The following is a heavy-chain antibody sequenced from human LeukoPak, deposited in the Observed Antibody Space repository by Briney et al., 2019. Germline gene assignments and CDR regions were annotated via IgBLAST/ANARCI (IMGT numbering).Heavy chain of an antibody. V-gene: IGHV3-30-3*01. Sequence: GRSLRLSCAASGFTFSSYAMHWVRQAPGKGLEWVAVISYDGSNKYYADSVKGRFTISRDNSKNTLYLQMNSLRAEDTAVYYCARESSYAFDIWGQGTMVTVSS. J-gene: IGHJ3*02. CDR1: GFTFSSYA. CDR3: ARESSYAFDI. CDR2: ISYDGSNK.